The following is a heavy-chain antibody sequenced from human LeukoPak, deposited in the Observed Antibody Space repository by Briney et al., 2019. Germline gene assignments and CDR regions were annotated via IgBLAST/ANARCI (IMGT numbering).Heavy chain of an antibody. CDR3: ARDRSGYYYLDAFDI. D-gene: IGHD3-22*01. CDR1: GFIFSNYG. J-gene: IGHJ3*02. CDR2: IRHDGSNK. V-gene: IGHV3-30*02. Sequence: TGGSLRLSCTTSGFIFSNYGMHWVRQAPGKGLEWVAFIRHDGSNKYYADSVKGRCTISRDNSKKTVYLQMNSLRAEDTAVYYCARDRSGYYYLDAFDIWGQGTMVTVSS.